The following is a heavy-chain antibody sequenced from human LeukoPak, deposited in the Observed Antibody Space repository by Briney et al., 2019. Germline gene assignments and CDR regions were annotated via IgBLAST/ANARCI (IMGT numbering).Heavy chain of an antibody. V-gene: IGHV3-21*01. Sequence: GGSLRLSCAASGFTFSSYSMNWVRQAPGKGLEWVSSISSSSSYIYYADSVKGRFTISRDNAKNSLYLQMNSLGAEDTAVYYCARGSAWWNDERYFDYWGQGTLVTVSS. J-gene: IGHJ4*02. CDR2: ISSSSSYI. D-gene: IGHD1-1*01. CDR3: ARGSAWWNDERYFDY. CDR1: GFTFSSYS.